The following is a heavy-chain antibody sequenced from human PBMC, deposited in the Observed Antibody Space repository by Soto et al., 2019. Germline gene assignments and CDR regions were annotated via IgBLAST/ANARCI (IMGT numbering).Heavy chain of an antibody. D-gene: IGHD3-22*01. J-gene: IGHJ6*02. Sequence: SGTLYRSSAYIWHSILNRHYQCAWIRQPPGKGLEWIVSRYDDGSTFYNPSLKGRVSVSIDTSKKQFSLKMTSVTATDKAVYYCARGIYAGSSGYYLDVWG. CDR2: RYDDGST. CDR1: WHSILNRHYQ. CDR3: ARGIYAGSSGYYLDV. V-gene: IGHV4-39*01.